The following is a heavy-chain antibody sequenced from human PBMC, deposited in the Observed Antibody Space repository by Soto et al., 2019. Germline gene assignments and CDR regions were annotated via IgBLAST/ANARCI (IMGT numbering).Heavy chain of an antibody. CDR3: AREWGFCDGTRCFPLFYY. CDR1: GGSFSGFQ. J-gene: IGHJ4*02. V-gene: IGHV4-34*01. Sequence: VQLQQWGAGVLKPSETLSLTCAAHGGSFSGFQWSWIRQPPGKGLEWIGEINHNRDTNYNPSLKSRVTISIDTSKNEFSLKLTSVTAGDTARYDCAREWGFCDGTRCFPLFYYWGQGVLVTVSS. D-gene: IGHD2-2*01. CDR2: INHNRDT.